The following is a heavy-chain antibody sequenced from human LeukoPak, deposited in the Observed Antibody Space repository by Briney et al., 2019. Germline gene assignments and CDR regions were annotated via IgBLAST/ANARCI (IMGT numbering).Heavy chain of an antibody. V-gene: IGHV3-30*18. J-gene: IGHJ4*02. CDR1: GFTFSSYV. CDR2: ISYDGSNK. D-gene: IGHD3-22*01. CDR3: AKDGVYINYYDSSGYYLDY. Sequence: GGSLRLSCAASGFTFSSYVMHWVRQAPGKGLEWVAVISYDGSNKYYADSVKGRFTISRDNSKNTLYLQMNSLRAEDTAVYYCAKDGVYINYYDSSGYYLDYWGQGTLVTVSS.